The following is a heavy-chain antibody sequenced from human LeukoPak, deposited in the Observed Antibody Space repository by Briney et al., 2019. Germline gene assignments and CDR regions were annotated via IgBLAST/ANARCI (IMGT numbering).Heavy chain of an antibody. D-gene: IGHD3-22*01. CDR3: ARDLDYYDSSGLLDY. V-gene: IGHV1-2*02. CDR2: INPNSGGT. Sequence: ASVKVSCKASGYTFTGYYMHWVRQAPGQGLEWMGWINPNSGGTNYAQKFQGRVTMTRDTSISTAYMELSRLRSDDTAVYYCARDLDYYDSSGLLDYWGQGTLVTVSS. CDR1: GYTFTGYY. J-gene: IGHJ4*02.